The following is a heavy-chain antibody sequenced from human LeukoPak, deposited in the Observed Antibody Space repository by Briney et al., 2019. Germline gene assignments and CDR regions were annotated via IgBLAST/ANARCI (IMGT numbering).Heavy chain of an antibody. V-gene: IGHV3-21*01. D-gene: IGHD6-19*01. CDR1: GFTFSTYS. Sequence: GGSLRLSCAASGFTFSTYSMNWVRQAPGKGLEWVSSISSGSSYIYYADSVKGRFTISRDNAKKSLYLQMNSLRADDTALYYCARGASVVPGIDNAFDIWGQGTMVTVSA. CDR3: ARGASVVPGIDNAFDI. CDR2: ISSGSSYI. J-gene: IGHJ3*02.